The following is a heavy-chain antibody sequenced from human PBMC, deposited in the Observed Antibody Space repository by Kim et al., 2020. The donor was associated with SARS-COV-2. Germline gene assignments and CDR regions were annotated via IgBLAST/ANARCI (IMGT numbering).Heavy chain of an antibody. CDR2: ISSSSSYI. J-gene: IGHJ6*03. Sequence: GGSLRLSCAASGFTFSSYSMNWVRQAPGKGLEWVSSISSSSSYIYYADSVKGRFTISRDNAKNSLYLQMNSLRAEDTAVYYCARDSKPEDCSSTSCYSYYYYMDVWGKGTTVTVSS. CDR3: ARDSKPEDCSSTSCYSYYYYMDV. V-gene: IGHV3-21*01. CDR1: GFTFSSYS. D-gene: IGHD2-2*02.